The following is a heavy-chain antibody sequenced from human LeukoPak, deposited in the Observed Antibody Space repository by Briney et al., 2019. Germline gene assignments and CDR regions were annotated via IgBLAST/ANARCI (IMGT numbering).Heavy chain of an antibody. D-gene: IGHD6-13*01. CDR2: MNPNSGNT. V-gene: IGHV1-8*01. CDR3: ARDAEIAAAGTGSNY. J-gene: IGHJ4*02. Sequence: GASVKVSCKASGYTFTSYDINWVRQATGQGLEWMGWMNPNSGNTGYAQKFQGRVTMTRNTSISTAYMELRSLRSDDTAVYYCARDAEIAAAGTGSNYWGQGTLVTVSS. CDR1: GYTFTSYD.